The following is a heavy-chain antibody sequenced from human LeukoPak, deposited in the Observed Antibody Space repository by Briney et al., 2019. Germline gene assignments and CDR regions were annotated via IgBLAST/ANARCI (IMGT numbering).Heavy chain of an antibody. CDR2: ISSNGGST. CDR1: GFTFSSYA. V-gene: IGHV3-64*01. D-gene: IGHD4-17*01. Sequence: GGSLRLSCAASGFTFSSYAMHWVRQAPGKGLEYVSAISSNGGSTYYANSVKGRFTISRDNSKNTLYLQMNSLRAEDTAVYYCAKVKSPDTVTTFLLGERTYYFDYWGQGTLVTVSS. J-gene: IGHJ4*02. CDR3: AKVKSPDTVTTFLLGERTYYFDY.